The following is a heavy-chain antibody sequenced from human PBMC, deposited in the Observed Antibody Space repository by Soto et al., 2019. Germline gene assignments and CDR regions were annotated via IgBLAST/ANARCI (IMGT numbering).Heavy chain of an antibody. J-gene: IGHJ5*02. CDR3: ARTKIAFYNWFDP. Sequence: QLQLQESGPGLVRPSETLSLTCTVSGGSISSSSYYWGWIRQPPGKGLEWIGSIYYSGSTYYNPAPTSRVTISVDTSKTPSSLTLSSAPAADTAVYYCARTKIAFYNWFDPWGQGTLVTVSS. V-gene: IGHV4-39*01. CDR1: GGSISSSSYY. CDR2: IYYSGST. D-gene: IGHD3-3*02.